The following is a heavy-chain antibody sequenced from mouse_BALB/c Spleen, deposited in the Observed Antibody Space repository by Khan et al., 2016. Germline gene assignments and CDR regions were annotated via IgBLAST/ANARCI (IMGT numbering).Heavy chain of an antibody. V-gene: IGHV3-2*02. J-gene: IGHJ3*01. Sequence: EVQLQESGPGLVKPSQSLSLTCTVTGYSITSDYAWNWIRQFPGNKLEWMGYIGYSGSTSYNPSLKSRISITRDSSKNQFFLQLNSVTTDDTATFYCALLRLAYWGQGTLVTVSA. CDR1: GYSITSDYA. CDR3: ALLRLAY. CDR2: IGYSGST. D-gene: IGHD1-2*01.